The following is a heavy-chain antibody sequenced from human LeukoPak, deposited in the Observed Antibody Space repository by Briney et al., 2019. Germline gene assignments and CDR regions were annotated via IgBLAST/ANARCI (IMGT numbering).Heavy chain of an antibody. Sequence: GGSLRLSCAASGFSFSNSWMHWVRQAPGKGLEWVANIKQDASEKYYVASVTGRFTIFKDNAKNSLYLQMNSLRAEDTAVYFCARVSLAGAFFDPWGQGTLVTVAS. CDR2: IKQDASEK. CDR3: ARVSLAGAFFDP. CDR1: GFSFSNSW. J-gene: IGHJ5*02. D-gene: IGHD6-13*01. V-gene: IGHV3-7*01.